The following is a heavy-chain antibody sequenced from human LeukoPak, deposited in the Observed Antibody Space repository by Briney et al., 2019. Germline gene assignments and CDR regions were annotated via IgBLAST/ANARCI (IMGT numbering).Heavy chain of an antibody. V-gene: IGHV4-59*08. D-gene: IGHD6-19*01. Sequence: SETLSLTCAVYGGSFSGYYWSWIRQPPGKGLEWIGYIYYSGSTNYNPSLKSRVTISVDTSKNQFSLKLSSVTAADTAVYYCARHEGGQWLGYYYYYGMDVWGQGTTVTVSS. CDR3: ARHEGGQWLGYYYYYGMDV. J-gene: IGHJ6*02. CDR2: IYYSGST. CDR1: GGSFSGYY.